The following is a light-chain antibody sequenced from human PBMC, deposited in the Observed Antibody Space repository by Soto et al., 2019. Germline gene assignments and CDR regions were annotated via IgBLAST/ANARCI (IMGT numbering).Light chain of an antibody. CDR2: AAS. CDR3: QQHNHWPYT. V-gene: IGKV3-15*01. Sequence: EIVMTQSPATLSVSPGERATLSCRASQSVSRNLAWYQQKPGQAPRLLIYAASTRYTGIPARCSGSGSGTAFTLTISSLQSEDYEVYYGQQHNHWPYTFGQGTKLEIK. CDR1: QSVSRN. J-gene: IGKJ2*01.